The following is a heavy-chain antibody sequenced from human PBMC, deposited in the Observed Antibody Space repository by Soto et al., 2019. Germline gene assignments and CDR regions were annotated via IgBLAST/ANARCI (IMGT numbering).Heavy chain of an antibody. CDR1: GYTFTSYD. CDR2: MNPNSGNT. CDR3: ASSWSEGPPFDY. J-gene: IGHJ4*02. Sequence: GASVKVSCKASGYTFTSYDINWVRQATGQGLEWMGWMNPNSGNTGYAQKFQGRVTMTRNTSISTAYMELSSLRSEDTAVYYCASSWSEGPPFDYWSQGTLVTVSS. V-gene: IGHV1-8*01.